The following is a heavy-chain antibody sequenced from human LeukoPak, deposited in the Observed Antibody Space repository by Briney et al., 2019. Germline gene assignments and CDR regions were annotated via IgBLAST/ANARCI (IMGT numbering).Heavy chain of an antibody. J-gene: IGHJ4*02. CDR3: ASGPSYSGSNEYFDS. V-gene: IGHV7-4-1*02. Sequence: ASVKVSCKASGYTFSSYTMNWVRQAPGQGLEWMGWINTNTGNPTYAQDYTGRFVFSLDTSVSTTYLQISRLKAEDTAVYYCASGPSYSGSNEYFDSWGQGALVTVSS. D-gene: IGHD1-26*01. CDR1: GYTFSSYT. CDR2: INTNTGNP.